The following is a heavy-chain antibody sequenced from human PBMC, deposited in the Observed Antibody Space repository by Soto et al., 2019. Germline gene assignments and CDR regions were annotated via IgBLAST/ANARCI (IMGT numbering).Heavy chain of an antibody. Sequence: LTCAGFGSSIGSVGYSWSWFRPPPGKGLEWIGYIYHSGSTYYNPSLKSRVTISVDRSKNQFSLKLSSVTAADTAVYYCARGGYYDSSGYYQDAFDIWGQGTMVT. CDR2: IYHSGST. CDR3: ARGGYYDSSGYYQDAFDI. CDR1: GSSIGSVGYS. V-gene: IGHV4-30-2*01. D-gene: IGHD3-22*01. J-gene: IGHJ3*02.